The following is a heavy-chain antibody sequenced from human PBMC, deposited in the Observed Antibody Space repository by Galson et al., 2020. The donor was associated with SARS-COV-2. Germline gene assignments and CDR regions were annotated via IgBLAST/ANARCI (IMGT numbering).Heavy chain of an antibody. D-gene: IGHD1-20*01. V-gene: IGHV3-30*01. J-gene: IGHJ3*02. Sequence: GESLKISCAASGFTFSSYAMHWVRQAPGKGLEWVVVISYDGSNKYYADSVKGRFTISRDNSKNTLYLQMNSLRAEDTAVYYCAREGYNWNTEAFDIWGQGTMVTVSS. CDR2: ISYDGSNK. CDR3: AREGYNWNTEAFDI. CDR1: GFTFSSYA.